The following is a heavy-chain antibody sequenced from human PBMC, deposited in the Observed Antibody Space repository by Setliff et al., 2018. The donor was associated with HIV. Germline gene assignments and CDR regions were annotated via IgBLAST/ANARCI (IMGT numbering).Heavy chain of an antibody. Sequence: GASVKVSCKASGYTLAGYFMHWVRQAPGQGLEWMGWINPNGGGVNYAQKFQPRVTMTRDPSITTVYLELNDLRSDDTAVYYCARFPLRASVSPDYWGQGILVTVSS. J-gene: IGHJ4*02. CDR3: ARFPLRASVSPDY. V-gene: IGHV1-2*02. CDR1: GYTLAGYF. CDR2: INPNGGGV. D-gene: IGHD4-17*01.